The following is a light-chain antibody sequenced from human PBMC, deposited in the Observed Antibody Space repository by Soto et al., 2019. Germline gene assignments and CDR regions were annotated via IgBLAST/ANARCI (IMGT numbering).Light chain of an antibody. J-gene: IGKJ5*01. CDR3: QQSYDTPIT. CDR1: QTVSSNY. CDR2: DAS. V-gene: IGKV3D-20*02. Sequence: EILLTQSPDTLSLSPGERATLTCRASQTVSSNYLAWCQQRPGQAPRLLIYDASNRATGIPARFSGSGSGTDFTLTIASLQPEDFATYYCQQSYDTPITFGQGTRLEIK.